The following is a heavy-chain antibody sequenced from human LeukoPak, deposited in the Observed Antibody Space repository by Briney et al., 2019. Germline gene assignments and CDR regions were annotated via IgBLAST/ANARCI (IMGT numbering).Heavy chain of an antibody. V-gene: IGHV3-30*04. J-gene: IGHJ4*02. CDR2: ISYDGSNI. D-gene: IGHD6-19*01. Sequence: PGGSLRLSCAASGFTFSSYAMHWVRQAPGKGLEWVAVISYDGSNIYYADSVKGRFTISRDNSKNTLYLQMNSLRAEDTAVYYCAKGGGSGWYWEEYWGREPWSPSPQ. CDR1: GFTFSSYA. CDR3: AKGGGSGWYWEEY.